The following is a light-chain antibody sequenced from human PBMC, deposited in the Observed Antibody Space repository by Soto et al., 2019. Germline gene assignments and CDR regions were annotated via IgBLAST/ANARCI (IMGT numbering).Light chain of an antibody. CDR2: GAS. V-gene: IGKV3-20*01. Sequence: EIVLTQSPGTLSLSPGQTATLSCRASQRVSSNCLAWYQQKPGQAPRLLIFGASNRATGIPGRFSGSGSGTDFTLIISSLEPEDFALYYCQQCGGSPLTFGGGTKVEIK. J-gene: IGKJ4*01. CDR3: QQCGGSPLT. CDR1: QRVSSNC.